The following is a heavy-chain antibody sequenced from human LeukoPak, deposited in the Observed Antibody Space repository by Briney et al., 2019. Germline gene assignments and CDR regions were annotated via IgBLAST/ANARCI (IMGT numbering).Heavy chain of an antibody. J-gene: IGHJ4*02. Sequence: ASVKVSCKASGYTFTGYYMHWVRQAPGQGLEWMGWINPNSGGTNYAQKFQGRVTMTRDTSISTAYMELSRLRSDDTAVYYCARDGKLFPPSFFDYWGQGTLVTVSS. D-gene: IGHD3-10*01. CDR1: GYTFTGYY. V-gene: IGHV1-2*02. CDR2: INPNSGGT. CDR3: ARDGKLFPPSFFDY.